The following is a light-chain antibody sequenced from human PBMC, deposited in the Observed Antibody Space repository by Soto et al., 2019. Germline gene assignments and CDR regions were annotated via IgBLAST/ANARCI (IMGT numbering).Light chain of an antibody. V-gene: IGKV1-5*01. CDR3: IRYHAFSQT. Sequence: DIQMTQSPSTLSASIGDRVTITCRASQSMNDWLAWYQQKPGKAPKVLIYDASSLQSGVPSSFSGSRSGTKFTLTIDSLEPDDVATYYCIRYHAFSQTCGQRTKEKI. CDR2: DAS. CDR1: QSMNDW. J-gene: IGKJ1*01.